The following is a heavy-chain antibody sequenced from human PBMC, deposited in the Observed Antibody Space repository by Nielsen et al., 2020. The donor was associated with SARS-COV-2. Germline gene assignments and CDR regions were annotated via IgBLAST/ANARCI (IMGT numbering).Heavy chain of an antibody. Sequence: ASVKVSCKASGYTFISYDMHWVRQAPGQGLEWMGIINPSGGSTSYAQKFQGRVTMTRDTSTRTVYMELSSLRSEDTAVYYCVRGHYPGYSDYDLSRVFDYWGQGTLVTVSS. D-gene: IGHD5-12*01. CDR3: VRGHYPGYSDYDLSRVFDY. CDR1: GYTFISYD. CDR2: INPSGGST. J-gene: IGHJ4*02. V-gene: IGHV1-46*01.